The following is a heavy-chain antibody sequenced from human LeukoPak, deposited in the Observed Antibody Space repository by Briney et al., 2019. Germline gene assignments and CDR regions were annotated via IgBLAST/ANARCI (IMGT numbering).Heavy chain of an antibody. J-gene: IGHJ6*04. Sequence: PGRSLRLSWAASGFTFSSYAMHWVRQAPGKGLEWVAVISYDGSNKYYADSVKGRFTISRDNSKNTLYLQMNSLRAEDTAVYYCARLAAAGNYYYYGMDVCGEGTTVTVSS. D-gene: IGHD6-13*01. CDR1: GFTFSSYA. CDR2: ISYDGSNK. CDR3: ARLAAAGNYYYYGMDV. V-gene: IGHV3-30-3*01.